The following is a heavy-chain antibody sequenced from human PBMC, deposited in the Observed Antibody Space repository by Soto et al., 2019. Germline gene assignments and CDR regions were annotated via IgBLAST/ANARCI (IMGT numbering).Heavy chain of an antibody. CDR1: GYAFSNNF. D-gene: IGHD2-8*01. CDR3: ARVLRNGFFYGMDI. Sequence: QVQLVQSGAEVKKPGASVKVSCMASGYAFSNNFLHWVRQAPAQGLEWMGVINPTTGLTSNAQKFQGRIAMTRETFSSIAYRELTRLTSEDTAVFFFARVLRNGFFYGMDIWGQGTTVTVSS. J-gene: IGHJ6*02. CDR2: INPTTGLT. V-gene: IGHV1-46*01.